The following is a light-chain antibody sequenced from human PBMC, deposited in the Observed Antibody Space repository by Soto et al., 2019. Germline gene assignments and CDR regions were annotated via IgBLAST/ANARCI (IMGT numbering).Light chain of an antibody. CDR2: DVS. Sequence: QSALTQPRSVSGSPGQSVTISCTGTNSDVGGYNYVSWYQQHPGKAPKLVIYDVSKRPSGVPDRFSGSKSGNTASLTISGLQAEDEADYYCCSYAGNSLWVFGGGTKLTAL. J-gene: IGLJ3*02. CDR3: CSYAGNSLWV. CDR1: NSDVGGYNY. V-gene: IGLV2-11*01.